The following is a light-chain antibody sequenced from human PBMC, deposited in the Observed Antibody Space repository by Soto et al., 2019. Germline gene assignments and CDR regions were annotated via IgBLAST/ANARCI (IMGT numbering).Light chain of an antibody. CDR1: QSLLHSNGYNY. CDR2: LGS. CDR3: MQALQTRT. J-gene: IGKJ1*01. Sequence: IVMTQSPLSLPVTPGEPAFISCRSSQSLLHSNGYNYLDWYLQKPGQSPQLLIYLGSYRASGVPDRFSGSGSGTDFTLKISRVEAEDVGVYYCMQALQTRTFGQGTKVDIK. V-gene: IGKV2-28*01.